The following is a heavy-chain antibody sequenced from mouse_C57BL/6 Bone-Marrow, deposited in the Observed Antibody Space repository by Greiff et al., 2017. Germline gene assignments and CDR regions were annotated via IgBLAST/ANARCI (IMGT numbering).Heavy chain of an antibody. Sequence: QVTLKVSGPGILQPSQTLRLTCSFSGFSLSTFGMGVGWIRQPSGKGLEWLAHIWWDDDKYYNPALKSRLTISKDTSKNQVFLKIANVDTADTATYYCALLKGAWVAYWGQGTLVTVSA. CDR3: ALLKGAWVAY. CDR2: IWWDDDK. V-gene: IGHV8-8*01. CDR1: GFSLSTFGMG. J-gene: IGHJ3*01.